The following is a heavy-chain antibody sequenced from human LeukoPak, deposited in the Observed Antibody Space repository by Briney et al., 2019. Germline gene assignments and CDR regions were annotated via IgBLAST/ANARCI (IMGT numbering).Heavy chain of an antibody. CDR3: ATGPSEGRLLRFLELVIG. Sequence: GASVKVSCKASGYTFTSYGISWVRQAPGQGLEWMGWISAYNGNTNYAQKLQGRVTMTTDTSTSTAYMELRSLRSDDTAVYYCATGPSEGRLLRFLELVIGWGQGTLVIVSS. V-gene: IGHV1-18*01. D-gene: IGHD3-3*01. J-gene: IGHJ4*02. CDR1: GYTFTSYG. CDR2: ISAYNGNT.